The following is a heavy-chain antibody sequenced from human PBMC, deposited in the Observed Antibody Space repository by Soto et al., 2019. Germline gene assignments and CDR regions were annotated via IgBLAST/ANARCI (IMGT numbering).Heavy chain of an antibody. Sequence: EVQLVESGGGLVQHGGALRLSCVAAGFTFSSYWIHWVRQVSGKGLVWVSRVNNDGSDTTYADSVKGRFTTSRDNTKNTLYLQMNSLRVEDTGVYYCARGGGRHAFAVWGQGTMVTVSS. CDR2: VNNDGSDT. CDR1: GFTFSSYW. J-gene: IGHJ3*01. V-gene: IGHV3-74*01. D-gene: IGHD2-15*01. CDR3: ARGGGRHAFAV.